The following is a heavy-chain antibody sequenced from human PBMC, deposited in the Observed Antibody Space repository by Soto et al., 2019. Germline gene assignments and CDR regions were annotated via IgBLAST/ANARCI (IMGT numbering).Heavy chain of an antibody. V-gene: IGHV4-59*08. Sequence: PSETLSLTCTVSGGSISSYYWSWIRQPPGKGLEWIGYIYYSGSTNYNPSLKSRVTISVDTSKNQFSLKLSSVTAADTAVYYCARHPSSSGHGLAHYGLAVWGQGTTVTVSS. CDR1: GGSISSYY. J-gene: IGHJ6*02. CDR3: ARHPSSSGHGLAHYGLAV. CDR2: IYYSGST. D-gene: IGHD6-25*01.